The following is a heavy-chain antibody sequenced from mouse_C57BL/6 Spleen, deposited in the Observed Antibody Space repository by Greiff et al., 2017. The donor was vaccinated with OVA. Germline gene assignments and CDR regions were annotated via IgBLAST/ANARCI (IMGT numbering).Heavy chain of an antibody. D-gene: IGHD1-1*01. J-gene: IGHJ4*01. CDR2: INPNNGGT. Sequence: EVQLQQSGPELVKPGASVKISCKASGYTFTDYYMNWVKQSHGKSLEWIGDINPNNGGTSYNQKFKGKATLTVDKSSSTAYMELRSLTSEDSAVYYCARSDYGSPYAMDYWGQGTSVTVSS. V-gene: IGHV1-26*01. CDR3: ARSDYGSPYAMDY. CDR1: GYTFTDYY.